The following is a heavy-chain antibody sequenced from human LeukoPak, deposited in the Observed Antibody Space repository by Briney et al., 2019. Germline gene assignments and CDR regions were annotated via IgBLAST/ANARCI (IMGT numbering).Heavy chain of an antibody. V-gene: IGHV3-23*01. J-gene: IGHJ5*02. CDR1: GFNFADSA. CDR3: ARDIELST. Sequence: GGSLRLSCAASGFNFADSAMSWVRQTPRKGLEWVSLISFNGRNTYYGDSVKGRFTISRDNSKDTVYPQMNSLRAEDTAIFYCARDIELSTWGQGALVTVSS. D-gene: IGHD5-12*01. CDR2: ISFNGRNT.